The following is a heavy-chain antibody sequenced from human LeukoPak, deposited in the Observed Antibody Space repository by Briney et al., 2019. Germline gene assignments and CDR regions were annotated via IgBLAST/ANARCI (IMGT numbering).Heavy chain of an antibody. CDR1: GESFSGYY. J-gene: IGHJ4*02. CDR2: INHGGST. V-gene: IGHV4-34*01. CDR3: ARGPRRVTMVRGVIYFDY. Sequence: SETLSLTCAVYGESFSGYYWSWIRQPPGKGLEWIGEINHGGSTNYNPSLKSRVTISVDTSKNQFSLKLSSVTAADTAVYYCARGPRRVTMVRGVIYFDYWGQGTLVTVSS. D-gene: IGHD3-10*01.